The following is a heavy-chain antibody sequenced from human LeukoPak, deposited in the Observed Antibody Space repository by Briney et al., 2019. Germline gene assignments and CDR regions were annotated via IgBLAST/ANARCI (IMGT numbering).Heavy chain of an antibody. Sequence: ASETLSLTCTVSGGSISSSSYYWGWIRQPPGKGLEWIGSIYYSGSAYYNPSLKRRVTISVDTYKNQFSLKLSSVTATDTAVYYCARSGWFAPHDYWGQGSLVTVSS. V-gene: IGHV4-39*01. CDR3: ARSGWFAPHDY. D-gene: IGHD6-19*01. CDR2: IYYSGSA. CDR1: GGSISSSSYY. J-gene: IGHJ4*02.